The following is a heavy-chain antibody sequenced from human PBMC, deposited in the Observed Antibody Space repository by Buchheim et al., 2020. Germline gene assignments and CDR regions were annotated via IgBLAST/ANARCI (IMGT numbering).Heavy chain of an antibody. J-gene: IGHJ4*02. Sequence: VQLLESGGGLVQPGGSLRLSCAASGFTFSSYAMSWVRQAPGKGLEWVAVIWYDGSNKYYADSVKGRFTISRDNSKNTLYLQMNSLRAEDTAVYYCARDGGSGYVGYYFDYWGQGTL. CDR1: GFTFSSYA. CDR2: IWYDGSNK. D-gene: IGHD5-12*01. CDR3: ARDGGSGYVGYYFDY. V-gene: IGHV3-33*08.